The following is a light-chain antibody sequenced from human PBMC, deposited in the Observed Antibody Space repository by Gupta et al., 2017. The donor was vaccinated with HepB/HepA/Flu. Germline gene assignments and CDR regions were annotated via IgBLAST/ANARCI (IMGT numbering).Light chain of an antibody. CDR2: GAS. CDR3: QQYGSTPYT. V-gene: IGKV3-20*01. CDR1: QSVTRSY. J-gene: IGKJ2*01. Sequence: ELVLTQSPATLSLSPGERATLSCRASQSVTRSYLAWFQQKPGQAPRLLIYGASSRATGIPDRFSGSGSGTDFTLTISRLEPEDFAVYYCQQYGSTPYTFGQGTKLENK.